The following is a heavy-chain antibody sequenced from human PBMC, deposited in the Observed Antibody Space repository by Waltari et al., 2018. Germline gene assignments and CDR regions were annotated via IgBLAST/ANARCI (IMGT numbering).Heavy chain of an antibody. CDR2: IYSGGST. V-gene: IGHV3-53*01. J-gene: IGHJ6*02. D-gene: IGHD3-3*01. CDR3: ARDLYDFWVGGMDV. Sequence: EVQLVESGGGLIQPGGSLRLSCAASGFPVSSNDISWVPQAPGKGLEWVSVIYSGGSTYYADSVKGRFTISRDNSKNTLYLQMNSLRAEDTAVYYCARDLYDFWVGGMDVWGQGTTVTVSS. CDR1: GFPVSSND.